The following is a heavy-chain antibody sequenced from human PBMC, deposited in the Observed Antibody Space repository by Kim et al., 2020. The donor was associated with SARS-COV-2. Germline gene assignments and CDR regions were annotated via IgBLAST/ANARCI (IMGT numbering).Heavy chain of an antibody. J-gene: IGHJ4*02. CDR3: NIALRWEFQGGDY. V-gene: IGHV3-15*01. CDR1: EFTFSNAW. Sequence: GGSLRLSCVVSEFTFSNAWMSWVRQAPGKGLEWVGRIKSRTDGGTADYAAPVKGRFTISRDDSKNTLYLQMSGLKTEDTAVYYCNIALRWEFQGGDYWGQGTLVTVSS. D-gene: IGHD1-26*01. CDR2: IKSRTDGGTA.